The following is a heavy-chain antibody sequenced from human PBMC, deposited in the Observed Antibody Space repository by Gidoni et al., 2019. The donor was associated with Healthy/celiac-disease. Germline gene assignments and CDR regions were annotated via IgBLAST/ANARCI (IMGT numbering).Heavy chain of an antibody. J-gene: IGHJ5*02. CDR3: ARVKVTTLRAVDP. V-gene: IGHV4-38-2*01. CDR2: IYHSGST. Sequence: QVQLQESGPGLVKPSETLSLTCAVPGYSISSGYYWGWLRQPPGKGLEWIGSIYHSGSTYYNPSLKSRVTISVDTSKNQFSLKLSSVTAADTAVYYCARVKVTTLRAVDPWGQGTLVTVSS. CDR1: GYSISSGYY. D-gene: IGHD4-4*01.